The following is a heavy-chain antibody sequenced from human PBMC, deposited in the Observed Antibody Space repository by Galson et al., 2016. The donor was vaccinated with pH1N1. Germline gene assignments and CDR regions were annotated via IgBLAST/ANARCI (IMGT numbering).Heavy chain of an antibody. J-gene: IGHJ4*02. Sequence: SVKVSCKVFGYTLTEVSMHWVRQAPGKGLEWMGGFAPEEGETIYAQKFQNRVIMTEDKSTDTAYLALNSLRSEDTAMYYCAAAYGSGDAWWEDWGQGTLLTVSA. CDR1: GYTLTEVS. D-gene: IGHD1-26*01. CDR3: AAAYGSGDAWWED. V-gene: IGHV1-24*01. CDR2: FAPEEGET.